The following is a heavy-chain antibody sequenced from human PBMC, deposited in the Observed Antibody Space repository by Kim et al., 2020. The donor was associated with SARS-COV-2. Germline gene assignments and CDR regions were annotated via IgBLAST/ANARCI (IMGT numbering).Heavy chain of an antibody. CDR1: GQSFSGFF. Sequence: SETLSLTCAVYGQSFSGFFWSWIRQPPGKGLECIGNINHSGSTNYSPSLKSRVTMSVDTSKNQFSLKLSSVTAADTATYYCARHTLARGIDFWGQGILLT. J-gene: IGHJ4*02. D-gene: IGHD3-10*01. V-gene: IGHV4-34*01. CDR2: INHSGST. CDR3: ARHTLARGIDF.